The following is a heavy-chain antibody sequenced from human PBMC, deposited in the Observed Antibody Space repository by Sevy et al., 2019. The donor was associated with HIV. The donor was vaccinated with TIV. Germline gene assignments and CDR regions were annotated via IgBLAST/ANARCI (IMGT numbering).Heavy chain of an antibody. D-gene: IGHD6-6*01. Sequence: GGSLRLSCAASGFTFSSYGMHWVRQAPGKGLEWVAFIRYDGSNKYYADSVKGRFTISRDNSKNTLYLQMNSLRAEDTAVYYCAKDDPPEEKSIAARPPLGAFDIWGQGTMVTVSS. CDR3: AKDDPPEEKSIAARPPLGAFDI. CDR2: IRYDGSNK. V-gene: IGHV3-30*02. J-gene: IGHJ3*02. CDR1: GFTFSSYG.